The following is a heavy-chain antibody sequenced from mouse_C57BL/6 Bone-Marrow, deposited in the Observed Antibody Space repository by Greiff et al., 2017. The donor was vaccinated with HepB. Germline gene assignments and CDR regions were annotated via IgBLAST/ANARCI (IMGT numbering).Heavy chain of an antibody. CDR1: GYTFTDYN. D-gene: IGHD2-3*01. CDR3: AILYDGYYDYYAMDY. CDR2: INPNNGGT. Sequence: VQLQQSGPELVKPGASVKMSCKASGYTFTDYNMHWVKQSHGKSLEWIGYINPNNGGTSYNQKFKGKATLTVNKSSSTAYMELRSLTSEDSAVYYCAILYDGYYDYYAMDYWGQGTSVTVSS. V-gene: IGHV1-22*01. J-gene: IGHJ4*01.